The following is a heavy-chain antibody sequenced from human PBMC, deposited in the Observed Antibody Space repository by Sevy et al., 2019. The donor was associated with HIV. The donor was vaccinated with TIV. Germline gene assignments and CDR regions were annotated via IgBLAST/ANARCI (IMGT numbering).Heavy chain of an antibody. CDR3: AKRRVQSGLSGGGANYGWDV. D-gene: IGHD2-8*02. CDR1: GFSFSNYA. Sequence: GGSLRLSCAASGFSFSNYAMSWVRQAPGKGLEWVSTLIGGGSRTYYADSVTGRFNISRDNSINTLYLKMNSLRAEDTAFYYCAKRRVQSGLSGGGANYGWDVCGQGTTVTVSS. V-gene: IGHV3-23*01. CDR2: LIGGGSRT. J-gene: IGHJ6*02.